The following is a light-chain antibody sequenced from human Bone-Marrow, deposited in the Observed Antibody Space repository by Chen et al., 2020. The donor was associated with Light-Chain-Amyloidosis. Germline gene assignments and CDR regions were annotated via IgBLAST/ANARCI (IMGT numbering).Light chain of an antibody. CDR1: DLPTKY. CDR2: RDT. V-gene: IGLV3-25*03. J-gene: IGLJ2*01. CDR3: QSADSSGTYEVI. Sequence: SYELTQPPSVSVSPGQTARITCSGDDLPTKYAYWYQQKPGQAPVLVIHRDTERPSGSSERFSGSSSGKTDTLTISGVQAEDEADYHCQSADSSGTYEVIFGGGAKLTVL.